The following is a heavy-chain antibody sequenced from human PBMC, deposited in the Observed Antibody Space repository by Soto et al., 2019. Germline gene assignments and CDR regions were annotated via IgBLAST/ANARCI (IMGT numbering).Heavy chain of an antibody. V-gene: IGHV4-59*01. CDR3: ARDSADYYDSSGYYPPDYYYGMDV. Sequence: SLTCTVSVGSISSYYWSWIRQPPGKGLEWIGYIYYSGSTNYNPSLKSRVTISVDTSKNQFSLKLSSVTAADTAVYYCARDSADYYDSSGYYPPDYYYGMDVWGQGTTVTVSS. D-gene: IGHD3-22*01. CDR1: VGSISSYY. CDR2: IYYSGST. J-gene: IGHJ6*02.